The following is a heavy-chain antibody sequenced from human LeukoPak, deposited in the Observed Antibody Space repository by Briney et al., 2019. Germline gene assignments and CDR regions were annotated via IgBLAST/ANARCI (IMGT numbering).Heavy chain of an antibody. CDR3: ARDSYYGSGSYPRGDY. D-gene: IGHD3-10*01. Sequence: ASVKVSCKASGYTFTNYGISWVRQAPGQGLEWMGWISAYNGNTNYAQKLQGRVTMTTDTSTSTAYMELRSLRSDDTAVYYCARDSYYGSGSYPRGDYWGQGTLVTVSS. CDR2: ISAYNGNT. V-gene: IGHV1-18*01. J-gene: IGHJ4*02. CDR1: GYTFTNYG.